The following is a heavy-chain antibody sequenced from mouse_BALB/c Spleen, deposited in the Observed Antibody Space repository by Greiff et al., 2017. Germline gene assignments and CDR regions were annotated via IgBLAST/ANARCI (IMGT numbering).Heavy chain of an antibody. CDR3: NVIYYDYPWFAY. J-gene: IGHJ3*01. D-gene: IGHD2-4*01. CDR2: IDPENGDT. V-gene: IGHV14-4*02. Sequence: EVQLQESGAELVRSGASVKLSCTASGFNIKDYYMHWVKQRPEQGLEWIGWIDPENGDTEYAPKFQGKATMTADTSSNTAYLQLSSLTSEDTAVYYCNVIYYDYPWFAYWGQGTLVTVSA. CDR1: GFNIKDYY.